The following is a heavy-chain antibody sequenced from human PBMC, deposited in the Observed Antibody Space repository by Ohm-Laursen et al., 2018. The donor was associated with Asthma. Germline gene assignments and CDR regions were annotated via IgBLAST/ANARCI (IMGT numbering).Heavy chain of an antibody. CDR1: GYTFTTYA. J-gene: IGHJ4*02. CDR3: ARRAFGGVIVSYYFDY. D-gene: IGHD3-16*02. CDR2: SNAGNGNT. Sequence: SVKVSCKASGYTFTTYAMHWVRQAPGQRLEWMGWSNAGNGNTKFSQKFQGRVTITRDTSASIAYMELSSLRSEDTAVYYCARRAFGGVIVSYYFDYWGQGTLVTVSS. V-gene: IGHV1-3*01.